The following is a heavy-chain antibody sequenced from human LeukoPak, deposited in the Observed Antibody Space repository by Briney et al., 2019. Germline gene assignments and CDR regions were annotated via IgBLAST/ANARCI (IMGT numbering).Heavy chain of an antibody. D-gene: IGHD1-26*01. CDR2: IKQDGSEK. J-gene: IGHJ4*02. V-gene: IGHV3-7*01. Sequence: GGSLRLSCAASGFTFSGYWMTWVRQAPGKGLECVADIKQDGSEKYYVDSVKGRFTISRDNAKNSLYLQMNSLRVEDTAVYYCARGKSGSYGTKGYWGQGTLVTVSS. CDR3: ARGKSGSYGTKGY. CDR1: GFTFSGYW.